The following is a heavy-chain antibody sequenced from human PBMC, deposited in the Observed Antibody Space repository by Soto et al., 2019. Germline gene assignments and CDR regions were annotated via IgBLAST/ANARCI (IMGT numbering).Heavy chain of an antibody. CDR2: IYYSGST. J-gene: IGHJ5*02. D-gene: IGHD2-2*01. CDR3: ARAPRIVLVPAASEAQGGSPDET. CDR1: GGSISSGDYY. V-gene: IGHV4-30-4*01. Sequence: QVQLQESGPGLVKPSQTLSLTCTVSGGSISSGDYYWSWIRQPPGKGLEWIGYIYYSGSTYYNPSLKSRVTISVDTSKSQFSLKLSSVTAADTAVYYCARAPRIVLVPAASEAQGGSPDETWGQGTLVTVSS.